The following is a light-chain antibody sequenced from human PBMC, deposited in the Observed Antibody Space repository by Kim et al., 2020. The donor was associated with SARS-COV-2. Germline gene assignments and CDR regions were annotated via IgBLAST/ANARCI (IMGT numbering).Light chain of an antibody. Sequence: PGKPAGITCSGDKYGDRYANRYRQKTGLSPVVVIYPVGHRPSAITERFSGSSSGNPATLTSSGTQGMDEADYYCQTWDSRVVVFGGGTQMTV. V-gene: IGLV3-1*01. CDR1: KYGDRY. CDR2: PVG. CDR3: QTWDSRVVV. J-gene: IGLJ2*01.